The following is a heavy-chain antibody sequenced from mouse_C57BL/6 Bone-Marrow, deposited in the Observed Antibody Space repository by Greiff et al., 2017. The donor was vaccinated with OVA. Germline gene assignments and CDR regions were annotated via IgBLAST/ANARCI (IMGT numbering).Heavy chain of an antibody. Sequence: EVKLVESGGGLVQPGGSLKLSCAASGFTFSDYYMYWVRQTPEKRLEWVAYISNGGGSTYSPDTVKGRFTISRDNAKNTLYLQMSRMKSEDTAMYYCARVITTVVAEDWYFDVWGTGTTVTVSS. V-gene: IGHV5-12*01. CDR3: ARVITTVVAEDWYFDV. CDR1: GFTFSDYY. J-gene: IGHJ1*03. CDR2: ISNGGGST. D-gene: IGHD1-1*01.